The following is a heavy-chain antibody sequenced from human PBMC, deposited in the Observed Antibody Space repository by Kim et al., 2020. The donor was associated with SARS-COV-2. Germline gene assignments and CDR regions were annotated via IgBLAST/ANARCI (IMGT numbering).Heavy chain of an antibody. J-gene: IGHJ5*02. V-gene: IGHV1-69*13. D-gene: IGHD6-13*01. CDR3: EGFRRIAAAGTRWFDP. Sequence: SVKVSCKASGGTFSSYAISWVRQAPGQGLEWMGGIIPIFGTANYAQKFQGRVTITADESTSTAYMELSSLRSEDTAVYYCEGFRRIAAAGTRWFDPWGQGTLVTVSS. CDR1: GGTFSSYA. CDR2: IIPIFGTA.